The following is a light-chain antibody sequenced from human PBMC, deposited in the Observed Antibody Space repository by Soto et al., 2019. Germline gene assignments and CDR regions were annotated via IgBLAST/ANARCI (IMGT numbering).Light chain of an antibody. CDR1: QSVTWY. Sequence: DVQMTQSPSSLSASVGDSVTITCRASQSVTWYLNWYQQKPGKAPKPLIYTASTLQSGVPSRFSGTGSGTDFSLTISSLQPEDFATYYCQQTSSAPLTFGGGTRV. CDR2: TAS. J-gene: IGKJ4*01. CDR3: QQTSSAPLT. V-gene: IGKV1-39*01.